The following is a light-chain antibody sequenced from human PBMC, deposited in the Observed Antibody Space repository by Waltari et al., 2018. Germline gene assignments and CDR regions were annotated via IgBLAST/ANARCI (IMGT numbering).Light chain of an antibody. CDR2: GAS. CDR3: HLYGSART. CDR1: QSVSNNY. V-gene: IGKV3-20*01. J-gene: IGKJ4*01. Sequence: NVLTQSPGTLSLSPGERATLSCRASQSVSNNYLAWYQHQPGQAPRLLLYGASSRATGIPDRFSGSGSVTDFTLTISRLEPEDSAVYFCHLYGSARTFGGGTKVEIK.